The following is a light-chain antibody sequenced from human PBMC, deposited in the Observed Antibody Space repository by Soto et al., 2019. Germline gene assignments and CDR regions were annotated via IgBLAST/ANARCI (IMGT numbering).Light chain of an antibody. J-gene: IGKJ1*01. CDR3: QQSYSTPRT. V-gene: IGKV1-39*01. Sequence: DLQMTQSPSSLSASVGDRVTITCRASQSISSYLNWYQQKPGKAPKLLIYAASSLQSGVPSRFSVCGSGTDFTLTISSLQPDDFATYYCQQSYSTPRTFGQGTKVEIK. CDR2: AAS. CDR1: QSISSY.